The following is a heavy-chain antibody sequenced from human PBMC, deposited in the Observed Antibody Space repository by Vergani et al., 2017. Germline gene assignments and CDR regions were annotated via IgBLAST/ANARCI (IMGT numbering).Heavy chain of an antibody. CDR2: ISYDGSNK. V-gene: IGHV3-30-3*01. CDR3: AKGGFADSSGYSGYYYGMDV. J-gene: IGHJ6*02. CDR1: GFTFSSYA. D-gene: IGHD3-22*01. Sequence: QVQLVESGGGVVQPGRSLRLSCAASGFTFSSYAMHWVRQAPGKGLEWVAVISYDGSNKYYADSVKGRFTISRDNSKNTLYLQMNSLRAEDTAVYYCAKGGFADSSGYSGYYYGMDVWGQGTTVTVSS.